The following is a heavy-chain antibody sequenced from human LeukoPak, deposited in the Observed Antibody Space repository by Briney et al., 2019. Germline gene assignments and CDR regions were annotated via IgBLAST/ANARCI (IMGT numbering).Heavy chain of an antibody. V-gene: IGHV3-11*01. J-gene: IGHJ4*02. D-gene: IGHD4-23*01. Sequence: PGGSLRLSCAASGFTFSDYYMSWIRQAPGKGLEWVSYISSSGSTIYYADSVKGRFTISRDNAKSSLYLQMNSLRAEDTAVYYCARYQGSATVVTPSPLDYWGQGTLVTVSS. CDR1: GFTFSDYY. CDR3: ARYQGSATVVTPSPLDY. CDR2: ISSSGSTI.